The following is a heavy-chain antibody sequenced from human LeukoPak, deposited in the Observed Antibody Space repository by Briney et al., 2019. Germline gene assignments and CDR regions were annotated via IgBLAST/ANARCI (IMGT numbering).Heavy chain of an antibody. D-gene: IGHD3-16*01. CDR2: MNPNSGNT. CDR1: GYTFSSYD. V-gene: IGHV1-8*01. J-gene: IGHJ3*02. CDR3: ARARTDLEFGDLAYAFEI. Sequence: ASVKVSCKASGYTFSSYDINWVRQAAGQGLVWMGWMNPNSGNTGYAEKLEGRVSMTRNNPISTAYMELSGLRPEDTAVYYCARARTDLEFGDLAYAFEIWGQGTMVTVSS.